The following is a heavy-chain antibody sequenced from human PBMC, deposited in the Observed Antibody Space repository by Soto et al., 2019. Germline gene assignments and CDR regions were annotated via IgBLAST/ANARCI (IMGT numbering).Heavy chain of an antibody. D-gene: IGHD2-2*01. V-gene: IGHV4-31*03. CDR2: IYYSGST. Sequence: QVQLQESGPGLVKPSQTLSLTCTVSGGSISSGGYYWSWIRQHPGKGLEWIGYIYYSGSTYYNPSRKSRVTISVDTSKNQFSLKLSAVTAADTAVYYCASLIVATSSFDYWGQGTLVTVSS. CDR3: ASLIVATSSFDY. J-gene: IGHJ4*02. CDR1: GGSISSGGYY.